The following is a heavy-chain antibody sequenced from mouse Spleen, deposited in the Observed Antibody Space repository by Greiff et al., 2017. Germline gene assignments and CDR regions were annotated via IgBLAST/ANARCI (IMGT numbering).Heavy chain of an antibody. D-gene: IGHD2-4*01. CDR3: AAVYYDYDAGGYYAMDY. V-gene: IGHV1-75*01. Sequence: VKLMESGPELVKPGASVKISCKASGYTFTDYYINWVKQRPGQGLEWIGWIFPGSGSTYYNEKFKGKATLTVDKSSSTAYMLLSSLTSEDSAVYFCAAVYYDYDAGGYYAMDYWGQGTSVTVSS. J-gene: IGHJ4*01. CDR1: GYTFTDYY. CDR2: IFPGSGST.